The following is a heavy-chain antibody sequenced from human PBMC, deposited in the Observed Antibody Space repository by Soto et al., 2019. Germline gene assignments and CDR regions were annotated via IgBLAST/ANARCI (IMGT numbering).Heavy chain of an antibody. CDR1: GFTFSNYW. J-gene: IGHJ4*02. D-gene: IGHD5-12*01. CDR2: IKQDGSEK. CDR3: ATIVATIRN. V-gene: IGHV3-7*01. Sequence: EVQLVESGGGLVQPGGSLRLSCAASGFTFSNYWMSWVRQAPGKGPEWVANIKQDGSEKYYVDSVKGRLTISRDNTKNSLYLQMDSLRAKDTAVYYCATIVATIRNWGQGTLVTVSS.